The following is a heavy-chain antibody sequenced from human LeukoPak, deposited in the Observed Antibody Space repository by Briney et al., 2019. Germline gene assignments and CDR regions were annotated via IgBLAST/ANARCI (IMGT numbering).Heavy chain of an antibody. D-gene: IGHD6-13*01. Sequence: GGSLRLSCAASGFTFSSYGMHWVRQAPGKGLEWVAVIWYDGSNKYYADSVKGRFTISRDNSKNTLYLQMNSLRAEDTAVYYCAKDCGSSWYCYFDYWSQGTLVTVSS. J-gene: IGHJ4*02. CDR3: AKDCGSSWYCYFDY. CDR1: GFTFSSYG. V-gene: IGHV3-33*06. CDR2: IWYDGSNK.